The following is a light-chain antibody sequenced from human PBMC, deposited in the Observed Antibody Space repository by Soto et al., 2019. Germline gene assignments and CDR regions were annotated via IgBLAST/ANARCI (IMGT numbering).Light chain of an antibody. V-gene: IGKV3-11*01. Sequence: EIVLTQSPATLSLSPGERATLSCRASQSVSSSLAWYQQKPSQAPRLLIYSASNRATGIPGRFSGSGSGTDFTLTIRSLEPEDFAVYYCQQRSNWLTFGGGTKV. CDR2: SAS. CDR3: QQRSNWLT. J-gene: IGKJ4*01. CDR1: QSVSSS.